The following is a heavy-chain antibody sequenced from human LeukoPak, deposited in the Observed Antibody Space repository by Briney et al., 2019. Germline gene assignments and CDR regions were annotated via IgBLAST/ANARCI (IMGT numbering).Heavy chain of an antibody. V-gene: IGHV4-61*02. J-gene: IGHJ4*02. CDR1: GGSISSGRYY. CDR2: IYTSGST. D-gene: IGHD3-10*01. CDR3: ARGLWFGDENPPYFDY. Sequence: PSETLSLTCNVSGGSISSGRYYWSWIRQPAGKGLEWIGRIYTSGSTNYNPSLKSRVTISVDTSKNQFSLKLSSVTAADTAVYYCARGLWFGDENPPYFDYWGQGILVTVSS.